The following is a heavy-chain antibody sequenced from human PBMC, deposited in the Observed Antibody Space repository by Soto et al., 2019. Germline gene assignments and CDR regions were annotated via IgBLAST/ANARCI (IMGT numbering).Heavy chain of an antibody. J-gene: IGHJ6*02. CDR3: AREDRDRETGLVPAAIDGMDV. Sequence: ASVKVSCKASGYTFTGYYMHWVRQAPGQGLEWMGWINPNSGGTNYAQKFQGRVTITADESTSTAYMELSSLRSDDTAVYYCAREDRDRETGLVPAAIDGMDVWGQGTTVTVSS. V-gene: IGHV1-2*02. CDR2: INPNSGGT. D-gene: IGHD2-2*01. CDR1: GYTFTGYY.